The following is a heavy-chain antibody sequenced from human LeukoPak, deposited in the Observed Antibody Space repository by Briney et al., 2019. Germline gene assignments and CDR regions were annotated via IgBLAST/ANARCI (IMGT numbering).Heavy chain of an antibody. J-gene: IGHJ4*02. D-gene: IGHD6-13*01. CDR1: GYTFTSYD. V-gene: IGHV1-8*01. Sequence: EASVKVSCKASGYTFTSYDINWVRQATGQGLGWMGWMNPNSGNTGYAQKFQGRVTMTRNTSISTAYMELSSLRSEDTAVYYCARTLHGIAAARIKPYYFDYWGQGTLVTVSS. CDR3: ARTLHGIAAARIKPYYFDY. CDR2: MNPNSGNT.